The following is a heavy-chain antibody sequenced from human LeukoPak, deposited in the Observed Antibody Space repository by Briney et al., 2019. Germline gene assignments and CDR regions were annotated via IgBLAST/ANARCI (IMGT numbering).Heavy chain of an antibody. CDR2: INPNSGGT. Sequence: ASVKVSCKASGYTFTGYYMHWVRQAPGQGLEWMGWINPNSGGTNYAQKFQGRVTMTRDTSISTAYMELSRLRSDDTAVYYCARDREAAAEAEYDYWGQGTLVTVSS. D-gene: IGHD6-13*01. J-gene: IGHJ4*02. CDR3: ARDREAAAEAEYDY. V-gene: IGHV1-2*02. CDR1: GYTFTGYY.